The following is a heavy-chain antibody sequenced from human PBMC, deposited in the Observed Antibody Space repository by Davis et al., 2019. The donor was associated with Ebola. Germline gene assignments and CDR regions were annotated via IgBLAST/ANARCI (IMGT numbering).Heavy chain of an antibody. CDR3: ARGRGFREFPTAGYYYYGMDV. CDR1: GGSISSYY. CDR2: IYYSGST. Sequence: MPSETLSLTCTVSGGSISSYYWSWIRQPPGKGLEWIGSIYYSGSTYYKPSLKSRVTISVDTSKNQFSLKLSSVTAEDTAVYYCARGRGFREFPTAGYYYYGMDVWGQGTTVTVSS. V-gene: IGHV4-59*01. J-gene: IGHJ6*02. D-gene: IGHD3-10*01.